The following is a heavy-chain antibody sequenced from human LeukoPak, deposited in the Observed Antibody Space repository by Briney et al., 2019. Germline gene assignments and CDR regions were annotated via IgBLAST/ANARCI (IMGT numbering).Heavy chain of an antibody. CDR1: NYSISSKNW. D-gene: IGHD3-22*01. CDR3: ARRSGAYYSSYAY. Sequence: SETLSLTCGVSNYSISSKNWWGCIRQPPGKGLEWIGCVYDNGGTYYNPSLKSRVTMSVDTSKNHFSLKLSSVTAADTAVYYCARRSGAYYSSYAYWGQGTLVTVSS. V-gene: IGHV4-28*01. CDR2: VYDNGGT. J-gene: IGHJ4*02.